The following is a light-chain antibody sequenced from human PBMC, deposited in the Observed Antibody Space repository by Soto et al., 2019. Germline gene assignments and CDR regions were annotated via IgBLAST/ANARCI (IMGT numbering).Light chain of an antibody. CDR1: SSDVGAYKR. CDR3: LSYTTSSSYV. V-gene: IGLV2-14*01. J-gene: IGLJ1*01. CDR2: EVS. Sequence: QSALTQPASVSGSPGQSITISCTGTSSDVGAYKRVSWYPQHSGKTPKLMIYEVSNRPSGVSNRFSGSKSGNTASLTISGLQAEDEADYYCLSYTTSSSYVFGTGTKVTVL.